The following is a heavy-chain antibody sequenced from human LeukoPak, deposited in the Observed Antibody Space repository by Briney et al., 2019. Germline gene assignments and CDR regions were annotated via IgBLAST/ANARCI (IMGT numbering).Heavy chain of an antibody. CDR3: ARDNWNYGSSMDV. J-gene: IGHJ6*02. D-gene: IGHD1-7*01. Sequence: SETLSLTCTVSGVSISSYYWSWIRQPPGKGLEWIGYIYYSGSTNYNPSLKSRVSISVDTSKNQFSLKLSSVTAADTAVYYCARDNWNYGSSMDVWGQGATVTVSS. CDR1: GVSISSYY. CDR2: IYYSGST. V-gene: IGHV4-59*01.